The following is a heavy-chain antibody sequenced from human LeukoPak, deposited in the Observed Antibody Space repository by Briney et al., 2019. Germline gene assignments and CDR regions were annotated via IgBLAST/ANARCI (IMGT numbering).Heavy chain of an antibody. V-gene: IGHV4-34*01. CDR2: INHSGST. D-gene: IGHD3-10*01. CDR3: ARDQDYYGSGSYGPDY. J-gene: IGHJ4*02. CDR1: GGSFSGYY. Sequence: SETLSLTCAVYGGSFSGYYWSWIRQPPGKGLEWIGEINHSGSTFYNPSLKSRVTISVDTSKNKFSLKLSSVTAADTAVYYCARDQDYYGSGSYGPDYWGQGTLVTVSS.